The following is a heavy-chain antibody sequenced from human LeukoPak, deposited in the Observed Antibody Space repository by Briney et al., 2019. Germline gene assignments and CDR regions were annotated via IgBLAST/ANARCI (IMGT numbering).Heavy chain of an antibody. CDR2: TYYRSKWYN. D-gene: IGHD3-3*01. CDR1: GDSVSSNSAA. Sequence: SQTLSLTCAISGDSVSSNSAAWSWIRQSPSRGLEWLGWTYYRSKWYNDYAVSVKSRITINPDTSKNQFSLQLNSVTPEDTAVYYCAREEALEWLLYWFDPWGQGTLVTVSS. V-gene: IGHV6-1*01. J-gene: IGHJ5*02. CDR3: AREEALEWLLYWFDP.